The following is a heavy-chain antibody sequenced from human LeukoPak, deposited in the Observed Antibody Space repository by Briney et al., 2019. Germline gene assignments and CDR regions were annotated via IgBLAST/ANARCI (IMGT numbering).Heavy chain of an antibody. J-gene: IGHJ4*02. Sequence: ASVKVSCKASGYTFTGYYMHWVRQAPGQGLEWMGRINPNSGGTNYAQRFQGRVTMTRDASISTAYMELSRLRSDDTAVYYCARGEMATIEDYWGQGTLVTVSS. CDR3: ARGEMATIEDY. V-gene: IGHV1-2*06. D-gene: IGHD5-24*01. CDR1: GYTFTGYY. CDR2: INPNSGGT.